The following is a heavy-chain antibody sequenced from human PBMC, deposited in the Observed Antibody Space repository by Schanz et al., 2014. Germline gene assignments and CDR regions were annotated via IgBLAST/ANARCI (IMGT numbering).Heavy chain of an antibody. J-gene: IGHJ5*02. CDR3: ARGHHPHGITVAARGFDP. CDR1: GGSVSSGGDY. V-gene: IGHV4-31*03. Sequence: QVQLQESGPGLVKPSQTLSLTCTVSGGSVSSGGDYWSWIRQHPGKGLEWIGFISYSGSTNYNPSLKSRVTISVDKPKKQFPRKVTSMTAADTAVYYCARGHHPHGITVAARGFDPWGQGTLVTVSS. CDR2: ISYSGST. D-gene: IGHD6-19*01.